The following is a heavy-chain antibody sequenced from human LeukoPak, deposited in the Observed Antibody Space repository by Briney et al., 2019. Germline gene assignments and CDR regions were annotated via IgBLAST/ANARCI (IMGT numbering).Heavy chain of an antibody. CDR3: ARDRAAGTAVRQSWFDP. D-gene: IGHD6-13*01. J-gene: IGHJ5*02. CDR1: GGSISSSSYY. CDR2: IYYSGST. Sequence: SETLSLTCTVSGGSISSSSYYWGWIRQPPGKGLEWIGSIYYSGSTYYNPSLKSRVTISVDTSKNQFSLKLSSVTAADTAVYYCARDRAAGTAVRQSWFDPWGQGTLVTVSS. V-gene: IGHV4-39*07.